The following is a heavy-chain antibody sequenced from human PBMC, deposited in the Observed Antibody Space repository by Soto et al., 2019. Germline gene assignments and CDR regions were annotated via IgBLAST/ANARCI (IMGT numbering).Heavy chain of an antibody. D-gene: IGHD2-15*01. J-gene: IGHJ3*02. V-gene: IGHV5-10-1*01. CDR3: ARQDCSGVSCYHRLAFDI. CDR2: IDPSDSYT. CDR1: GYSFTSYW. Sequence: GESLKISCKGSGYSFTSYWISWVRQMPGKGLEWMGRIDPSDSYTNYSPSFQGHVTISADKSISTAYLQWSSLKASDTAMYYCARQDCSGVSCYHRLAFDIWGQGTMVTVSS.